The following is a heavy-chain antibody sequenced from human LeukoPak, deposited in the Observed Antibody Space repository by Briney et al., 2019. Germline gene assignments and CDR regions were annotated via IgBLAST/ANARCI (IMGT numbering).Heavy chain of an antibody. CDR3: ARGDVEQLWLNY. V-gene: IGHV1-69*01. CDR2: IIPIFGTA. J-gene: IGHJ4*02. Sequence: ASVKVSCKASGGTFSSYAISWVRQAPGQGLEWMGGIIPIFGTANYAQKFQGRVTITADESTSTAYMELSSLRSEDTAVYYCARGDVEQLWLNYWGQGTLVTVSS. CDR1: GGTFSSYA. D-gene: IGHD5-18*01.